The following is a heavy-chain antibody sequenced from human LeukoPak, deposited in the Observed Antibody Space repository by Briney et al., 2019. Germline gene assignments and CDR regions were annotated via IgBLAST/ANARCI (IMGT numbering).Heavy chain of an antibody. V-gene: IGHV3-30*02. CDR2: IRYDGSNK. J-gene: IGHJ4*02. CDR3: AREIRTMIRGVIVTYYFDY. D-gene: IGHD3-10*01. CDR1: GFTFSSYG. Sequence: GGSLRLPCAASGFTFSSYGMHWVRQAPGKGLEWVAFIRYDGSNKYYADSVKGRFTISRDNSKNTLYLQMNSLRSEDTAVYYCAREIRTMIRGVIVTYYFDYWGQGTLVTVSS.